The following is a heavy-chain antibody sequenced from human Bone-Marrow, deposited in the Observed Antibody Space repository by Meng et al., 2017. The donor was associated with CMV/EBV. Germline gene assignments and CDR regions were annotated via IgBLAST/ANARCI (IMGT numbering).Heavy chain of an antibody. D-gene: IGHD6-19*01. Sequence: LRLSCTVSGDSNSRGDYYWSWIRQPPGKGLEWIGHIYYSGTTYYNPSLKSRVTISVDTSKNQFSLKLSSVTAADTAVYYCASGSSLAPDGTYSSGTAWFDPWGQGTLVTVSS. CDR3: ASGSSLAPDGTYSSGTAWFDP. CDR1: GDSNSRGDYY. CDR2: IYYSGTT. J-gene: IGHJ5*02. V-gene: IGHV4-30-4*01.